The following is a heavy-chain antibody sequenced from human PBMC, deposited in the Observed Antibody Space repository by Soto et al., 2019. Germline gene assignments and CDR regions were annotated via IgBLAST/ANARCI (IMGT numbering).Heavy chain of an antibody. CDR2: IYWDDDR. V-gene: IGHV2-5*02. CDR1: GFSLNTSGVN. D-gene: IGHD2-15*01. CDR3: SHVLGDCSGDTCYHSVNYVDV. Sequence: QITLKESGPTLVKPTQTLTLTCTFSGFSLNTSGVNVGWIRQPPGKALEWLALIYWDDDRRYSPSLKNRLTITKDTSKNQVVLTMTNMDPVDTATYYCSHVLGDCSGDTCYHSVNYVDVWGKGTTVTVSS. J-gene: IGHJ6*03.